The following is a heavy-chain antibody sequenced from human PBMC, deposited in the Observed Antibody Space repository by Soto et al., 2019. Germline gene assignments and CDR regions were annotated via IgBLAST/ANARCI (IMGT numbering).Heavy chain of an antibody. CDR2: ISGSGGST. D-gene: IGHD6-19*01. J-gene: IGHJ4*02. CDR3: AKDSLGWWIKIDY. Sequence: GSLSLSCAASGFTFSSYAMSWVRQAPGKGLERVSAISGSGGSTYYADSVKGRFTISRDNSKNTLYLQMNSLRAEDTAVYYCAKDSLGWWIKIDYWGQGTLVTVSS. V-gene: IGHV3-23*01. CDR1: GFTFSSYA.